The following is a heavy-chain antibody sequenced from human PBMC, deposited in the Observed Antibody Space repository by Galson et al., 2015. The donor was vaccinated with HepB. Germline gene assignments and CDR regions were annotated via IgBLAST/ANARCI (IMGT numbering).Heavy chain of an antibody. Sequence: SLRLSCAASRFTFSSYGMHWVRQAPGKGLEWVAVISYDGSNKYYADSVKGRFTISRDNSKNTLYLQMNSLRAEDTAVYYCAKTQYYDFWSAEGYWGQGTLVTVSS. CDR3: AKTQYYDFWSAEGY. CDR2: ISYDGSNK. V-gene: IGHV3-30*18. D-gene: IGHD3-3*01. J-gene: IGHJ4*02. CDR1: RFTFSSYG.